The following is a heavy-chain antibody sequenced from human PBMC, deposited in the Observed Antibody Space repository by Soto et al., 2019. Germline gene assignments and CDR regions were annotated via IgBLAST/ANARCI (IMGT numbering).Heavy chain of an antibody. CDR2: IFSNDEK. CDR3: ARIQVTTQQVDWYFDL. D-gene: IGHD4-17*01. J-gene: IGHJ2*01. Sequence: QVTLKESGPVLVNPTETLTLTCTVSGFSLSNARMGVSWIRQPPGKALEWLAHIFSNDEKSYSTSLKSRLTISKDTSKSQVVLTMTNMDPVDTATYYCARIQVTTQQVDWYFDLWGRGTLVTVSS. CDR1: GFSLSNARMG. V-gene: IGHV2-26*01.